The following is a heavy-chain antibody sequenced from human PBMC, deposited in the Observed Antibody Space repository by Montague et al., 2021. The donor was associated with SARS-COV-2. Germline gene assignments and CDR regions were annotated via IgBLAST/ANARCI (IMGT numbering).Heavy chain of an antibody. CDR3: ARHYSATLPAVY. CDR1: GGSISSSY. Sequence: SETLSLTCTVSGGSISSSYWSWFRQPPGKGLEWIGYISDSGSTNYNPSLTSRVTMSVDTFKNQFSLKVNSVTAADTAVYYCARHYSATLPAVYWGQGTLVTVSS. J-gene: IGHJ4*02. V-gene: IGHV4-59*08. D-gene: IGHD2-15*01. CDR2: ISDSGST.